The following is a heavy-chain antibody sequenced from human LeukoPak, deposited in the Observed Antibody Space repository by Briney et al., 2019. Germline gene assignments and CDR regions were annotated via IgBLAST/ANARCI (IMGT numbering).Heavy chain of an antibody. CDR1: GFTFSSYA. D-gene: IGHD3-3*01. CDR3: ARSGIFGILTYFDS. J-gene: IGHJ4*02. Sequence: GGSLRLSCAASGFTFSSYAMHWVRQAPGKGLEWVALISYDGTNKYYTNSVKARFTISRDFSKNTLYLQMNSLRAENTAIYYCARSGIFGILTYFDSWGQGTLVTVSS. V-gene: IGHV3-30*04. CDR2: ISYDGTNK.